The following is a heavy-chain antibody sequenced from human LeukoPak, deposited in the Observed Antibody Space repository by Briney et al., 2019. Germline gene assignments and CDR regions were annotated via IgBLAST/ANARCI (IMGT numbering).Heavy chain of an antibody. Sequence: ASVKVSCKASGYTFTSYYMHWVRQAPGQGLEWMGIINPSGGSTSYAQRFQGRVTMTRDTSTSTVYMELSSLRSEDTAVYYCAREVGATTGGDYWGQGTLVTVSS. CDR2: INPSGGST. V-gene: IGHV1-46*01. CDR1: GYTFTSYY. J-gene: IGHJ4*02. D-gene: IGHD1-26*01. CDR3: AREVGATTGGDY.